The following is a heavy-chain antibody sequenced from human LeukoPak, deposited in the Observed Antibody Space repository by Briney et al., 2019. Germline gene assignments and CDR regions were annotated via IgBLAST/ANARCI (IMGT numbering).Heavy chain of an antibody. CDR1: GFTFSNYW. Sequence: GGSLRLSCVASGFTFSNYWMSWVRQAPGKGLEWVANIKQDGSEKYYVDSVKGRFTISRDNSKNTLYLQMNSLRAEDTAVYYCAREQDYYYYMDVWGKGTTVTVSS. CDR3: AREQDYYYYMDV. CDR2: IKQDGSEK. J-gene: IGHJ6*03. V-gene: IGHV3-7*01.